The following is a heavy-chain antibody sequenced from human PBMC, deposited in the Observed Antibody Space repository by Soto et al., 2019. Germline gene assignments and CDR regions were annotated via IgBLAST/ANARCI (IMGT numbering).Heavy chain of an antibody. CDR1: GGTFSSYT. J-gene: IGHJ6*03. CDR3: ARGVADLGSGLYYRDV. D-gene: IGHD3-10*01. CDR2: IIPILGIA. V-gene: IGHV1-69*02. Sequence: QVQLVQSGAEVKKPGSSVKVSCKASGGTFSSYTISWVRQAPGQGLEWMGRIIPILGIANYAQKFQGRVTITADKSTSTAYMELSSLRSEDTAVYYGARGVADLGSGLYYRDVWGKGTTVTVCS.